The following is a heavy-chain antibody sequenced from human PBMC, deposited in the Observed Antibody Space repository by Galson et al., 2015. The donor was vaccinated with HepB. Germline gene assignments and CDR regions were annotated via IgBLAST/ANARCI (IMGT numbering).Heavy chain of an antibody. V-gene: IGHV3-53*01. J-gene: IGHJ6*02. Sequence: SLRLSCAASGFTVSSNYMSWVRQAPGKGLEWVSVIYSGGSTYYADSVKGRFTISRDNSKNTLYLQMNSLRAEDTAVYYCARDGVGDWDYYGMDAWGQGTTVTVSS. CDR1: GFTVSSNY. D-gene: IGHD2-21*02. CDR3: ARDGVGDWDYYGMDA. CDR2: IYSGGST.